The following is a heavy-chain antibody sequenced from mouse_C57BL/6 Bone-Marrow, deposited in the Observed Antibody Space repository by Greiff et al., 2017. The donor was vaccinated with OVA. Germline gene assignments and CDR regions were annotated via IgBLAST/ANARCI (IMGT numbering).Heavy chain of an antibody. CDR3: AIWLLLVYCAMDY. CDR1: GYTFTSSW. CDR2: IDPSDSYT. Sequence: VQLQQPGAELVRPGTSVKLSCKASGYTFTSSWMHWVQQRPGQGLEWIGVIDPSDSYTNYNQKFKGKATLTVDTSSSTAYMQLSSLTSEDAAVYYCAIWLLLVYCAMDYWGQGTTVTVSS. V-gene: IGHV1-59*01. J-gene: IGHJ4*01. D-gene: IGHD2-3*01.